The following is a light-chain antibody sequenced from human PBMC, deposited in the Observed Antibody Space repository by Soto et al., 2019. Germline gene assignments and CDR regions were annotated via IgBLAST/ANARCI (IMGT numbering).Light chain of an antibody. CDR1: QSLPHSNGNTY. CDR3: MQATHFPRT. J-gene: IGKJ1*01. V-gene: IGKV2-24*01. Sequence: DVVMTQTPLSSPVALGQPASLSCRSSQSLPHSNGNTYLSWLQQRPGQPPRLLIYKLSNRLSGVPDRFSGSGGGTDFTLNITRVEAKVVGVYYGMQATHFPRTFGQGTKVEIK. CDR2: KLS.